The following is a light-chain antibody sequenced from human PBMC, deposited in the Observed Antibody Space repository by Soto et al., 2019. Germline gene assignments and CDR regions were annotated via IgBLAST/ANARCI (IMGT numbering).Light chain of an antibody. CDR3: QQYNSWPPLYT. V-gene: IGKV3-15*01. CDR2: GAS. Sequence: EIVMTQSPATLSVSPGERATLSCRASQSVSSNLAWYQQKPGQAPRLLIYGASTRATGIPARFSGSGSGTEFTLTISILQSEDFAFYYCQQYNSWPPLYTFGQGTKLEIK. J-gene: IGKJ2*01. CDR1: QSVSSN.